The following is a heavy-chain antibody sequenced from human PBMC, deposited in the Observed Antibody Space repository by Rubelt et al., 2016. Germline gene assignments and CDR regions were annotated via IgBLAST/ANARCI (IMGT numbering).Heavy chain of an antibody. Sequence: QVQLQQWGAGLLKPSETLSLTCAVYGGSFSGYYWSWIRQPPGKGLEWIGTIYYSGSPYYNPSLKSRVTISVDTSKNQFSLKRTSVTAADTAVYYCARQGGPSSHIDPWGQGTLVTVSS. V-gene: IGHV4-34*01. J-gene: IGHJ5*02. CDR3: ARQGGPSSHIDP. CDR1: GGSFSGYY. D-gene: IGHD3-16*01. CDR2: IYYSGSP.